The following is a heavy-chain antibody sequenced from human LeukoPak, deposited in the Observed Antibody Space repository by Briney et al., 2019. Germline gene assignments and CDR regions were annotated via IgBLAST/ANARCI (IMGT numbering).Heavy chain of an antibody. Sequence: ASVKVSCKASGYTFTGYYMHWVRQAPGQGLEWMGWINPNSGGTNYAQKFQGRVTMTRDTSISTAYMELSRLRSDDTAVYYCARDVYYYGSGSPRNAFDIWGQGTMVTVSS. CDR2: INPNSGGT. CDR3: ARDVYYYGSGSPRNAFDI. J-gene: IGHJ3*02. V-gene: IGHV1-2*02. CDR1: GYTFTGYY. D-gene: IGHD3-10*01.